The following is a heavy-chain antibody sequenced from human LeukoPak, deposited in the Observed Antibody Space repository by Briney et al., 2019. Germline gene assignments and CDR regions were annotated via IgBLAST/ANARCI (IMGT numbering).Heavy chain of an antibody. D-gene: IGHD3-3*01. Sequence: ASVKVSCKASGYTFTSYYMHWVRQAPGQGLEWMGIINPSGGSTSYAQKFQGRVTMTRDTSTSTVYMELSSLRSEDTAVYYCARVLAEYYDFWSGYYDYWGQGTLVTVSS. V-gene: IGHV1-46*01. CDR2: INPSGGST. CDR3: ARVLAEYYDFWSGYYDY. J-gene: IGHJ4*02. CDR1: GYTFTSYY.